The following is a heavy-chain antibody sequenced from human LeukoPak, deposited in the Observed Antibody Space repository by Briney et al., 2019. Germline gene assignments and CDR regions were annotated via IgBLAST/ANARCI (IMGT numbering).Heavy chain of an antibody. Sequence: SETLSLTCAVYGGSFSGYYWSWIRQPPGKGLEWIGEINHSGSTNYNPSLKSRVSISVDTSKNQFSLKLSSVTAADTAMYYCARHPVAAAGTVWFDPWGQGTLVTVSS. V-gene: IGHV4-34*01. D-gene: IGHD6-13*01. CDR3: ARHPVAAAGTVWFDP. J-gene: IGHJ5*02. CDR1: GGSFSGYY. CDR2: INHSGST.